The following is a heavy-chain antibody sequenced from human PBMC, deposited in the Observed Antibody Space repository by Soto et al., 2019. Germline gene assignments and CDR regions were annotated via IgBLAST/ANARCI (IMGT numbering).Heavy chain of an antibody. CDR2: IWYDGSNK. CDR3: ARDIVVVPAARDYGMDV. Sequence: QVQLVESGGGVVQPGRSLRLSCAASGFTFSSYGMHWVRQAPGKGLEWVAVIWYDGSNKYYADSVKGRFTISRDNSKNTLYLQINSLRAEDTAVYYCARDIVVVPAARDYGMDVWGQGTTVTVSS. D-gene: IGHD2-2*01. J-gene: IGHJ6*02. V-gene: IGHV3-33*01. CDR1: GFTFSSYG.